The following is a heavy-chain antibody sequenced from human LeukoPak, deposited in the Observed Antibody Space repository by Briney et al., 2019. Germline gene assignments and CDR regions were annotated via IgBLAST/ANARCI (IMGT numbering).Heavy chain of an antibody. V-gene: IGHV3-73*01. CDR3: TSAPSGIAVAGNPLYYYYYMDV. J-gene: IGHJ6*03. D-gene: IGHD6-19*01. Sequence: WGSLRLSCAASGFTFSGSAMHGVRQASGKGLEWVGRIRSKANSYATAYAASVKGRFTISRDDSKNTAYLQMNSLKTEDTAVYYCTSAPSGIAVAGNPLYYYYYMDVWGKGTTVTVSS. CDR2: IRSKANSYAT. CDR1: GFTFSGSA.